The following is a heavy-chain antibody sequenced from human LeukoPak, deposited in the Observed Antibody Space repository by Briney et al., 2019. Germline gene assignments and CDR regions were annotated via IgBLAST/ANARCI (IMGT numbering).Heavy chain of an antibody. D-gene: IGHD3-16*02. CDR1: GFTVSTNY. Sequence: HTGGSLRLSCAASGFTVSTNYMSWVRQAPGKGLEWVSVIYSGGSTYFADSVKGRFTISRDNSKNTLYLQMNSLRAEDTAVYYCVRDYRACFDYWGQGTLVTVSS. J-gene: IGHJ4*02. CDR3: VRDYRACFDY. V-gene: IGHV3-53*01. CDR2: IYSGGST.